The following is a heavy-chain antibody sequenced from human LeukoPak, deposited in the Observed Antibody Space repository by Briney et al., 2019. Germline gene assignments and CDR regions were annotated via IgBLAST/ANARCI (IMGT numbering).Heavy chain of an antibody. Sequence: SETLSLTCTVSGGSISNTSYYWGWIRQPPGKGLEWVGSIYYSGNTYYNPSLKSRVTISVDTSKNQFSLKLSSVTAADTAVYYCASQPYYDILTGYSHFDYWGQGTLVTVSS. J-gene: IGHJ4*02. V-gene: IGHV4-39*01. CDR2: IYYSGNT. CDR3: ASQPYYDILTGYSHFDY. D-gene: IGHD3-9*01. CDR1: GGSISNTSYY.